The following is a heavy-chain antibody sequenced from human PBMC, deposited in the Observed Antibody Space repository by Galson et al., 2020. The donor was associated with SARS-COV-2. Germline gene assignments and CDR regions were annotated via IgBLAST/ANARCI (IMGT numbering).Heavy chain of an antibody. J-gene: IGHJ3*02. CDR2: IHSGGSS. CDR3: ARDLCSDAACYFHRAFDI. D-gene: IGHD2-8*01. Sequence: GESLKISCAASGFTVSSNFMSWVRQAPGKGLEWVAVIHSGGSSNYADSVKGRFTISRDNSKNTLYFQLNSLRVEDTAVYYCARDLCSDAACYFHRAFDIWGQGTMVTVSS. CDR1: GFTVSSNF. V-gene: IGHV3-66*01.